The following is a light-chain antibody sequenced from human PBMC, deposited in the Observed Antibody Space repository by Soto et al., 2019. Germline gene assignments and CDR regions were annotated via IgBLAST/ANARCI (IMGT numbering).Light chain of an antibody. CDR3: QQYDSPPRT. Sequence: EIVLTQSPGTLSLSPGKRVTISCRASQSISSTYLAWYQQKPGQAPRLLIYGASSRATGIPDRFSGSGSGTDFTLTISRLEPEDFAVYYCQQYDSPPRTFGQGTKLE. V-gene: IGKV3-20*01. CDR1: QSISSTY. J-gene: IGKJ1*01. CDR2: GAS.